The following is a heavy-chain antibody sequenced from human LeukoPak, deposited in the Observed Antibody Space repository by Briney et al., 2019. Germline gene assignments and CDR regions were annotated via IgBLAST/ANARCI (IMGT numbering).Heavy chain of an antibody. CDR3: ATGYCSGGSCYYRYYFDY. D-gene: IGHD2-15*01. CDR1: GYTLTELS. V-gene: IGHV1-24*01. Sequence: ASVKVSCKVSGYTLTELSMHWVRQAPGKGLEWMGGFDPEDGETIYAQKFQGRVTMTEDTSTDTAYMELSSLRSEDTAVYYCATGYCSGGSCYYRYYFDYWGQGTLVTVSS. CDR2: FDPEDGET. J-gene: IGHJ4*02.